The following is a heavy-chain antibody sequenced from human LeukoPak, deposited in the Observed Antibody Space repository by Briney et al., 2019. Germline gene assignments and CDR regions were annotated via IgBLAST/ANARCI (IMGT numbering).Heavy chain of an antibody. D-gene: IGHD6-19*01. CDR2: INPNSGGT. Sequence: GASVKVSCKASGYTFTGYYTHWVRQAPGQGLEWMGWINPNSGGTNYAQKFQGRVTMTRNTSISTAYMELSRLRSDDTAVYYCARNTYSSGWSPDYYDAFDIWGQGTMVTVSS. J-gene: IGHJ3*02. V-gene: IGHV1-2*02. CDR1: GYTFTGYY. CDR3: ARNTYSSGWSPDYYDAFDI.